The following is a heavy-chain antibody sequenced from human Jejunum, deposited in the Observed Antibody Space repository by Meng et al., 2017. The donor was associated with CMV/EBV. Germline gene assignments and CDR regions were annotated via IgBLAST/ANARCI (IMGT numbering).Heavy chain of an antibody. Sequence: SCQTSGFIFTGYALHWVRQAPGQGLEWMGWMNAGNGNTKYSQNLQDRFSITSDISASTTYMELSSLRSEDTAVYYCARRMSNYFDYWGQGTLVTVSS. J-gene: IGHJ4*02. CDR1: GFIFTGYA. V-gene: IGHV1-3*01. CDR2: MNAGNGNT. D-gene: IGHD2-15*01. CDR3: ARRMSNYFDY.